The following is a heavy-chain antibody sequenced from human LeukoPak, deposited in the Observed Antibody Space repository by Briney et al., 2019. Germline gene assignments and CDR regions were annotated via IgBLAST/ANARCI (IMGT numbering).Heavy chain of an antibody. J-gene: IGHJ3*02. V-gene: IGHV4-39*01. CDR2: IYYSGST. CDR1: GVSISSSSYY. CDR3: ARHDSSGPYNAFDI. Sequence: SETLSLTCTVSGVSISSSSYYWGWIRQPPGKGLEWIGSIYYSGSTYYNPSLKSRVTISGDTSKNQFSLKLSPVTAADTAMYYCARHDSSGPYNAFDIWGQGTMVTVSS. D-gene: IGHD3-22*01.